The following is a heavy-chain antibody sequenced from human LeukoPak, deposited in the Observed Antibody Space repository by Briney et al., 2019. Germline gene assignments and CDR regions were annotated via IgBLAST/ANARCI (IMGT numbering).Heavy chain of an antibody. CDR3: AKRRGLELLYYYYMDV. D-gene: IGHD1-7*01. V-gene: IGHV3-11*04. Sequence: GGSLRLSCAASDFTFSDYYMSWIRQAPGEGLEWVSYISSTGSTIYYADSVKGRFTISRDNAKNSLYLQMNSLRAEDTAVYYCAKRRGLELLYYYYMDVWGKGTTVTVSS. J-gene: IGHJ6*03. CDR2: ISSTGSTI. CDR1: DFTFSDYY.